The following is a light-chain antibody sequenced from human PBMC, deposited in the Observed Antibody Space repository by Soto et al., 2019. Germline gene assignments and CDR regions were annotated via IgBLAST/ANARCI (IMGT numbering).Light chain of an antibody. CDR1: TNDIGVYDF. J-gene: IGLJ1*01. Sequence: QSALTQPPSASGSPGQSVTISCPGTTNDIGVYDFVSWYQHHPGKAPRLIIYEVVQRPSGVPDRFSGSKSGNTASLTVSGLQAADEADYFCKSYAGSNTYVFGSGTKVTVL. CDR2: EVV. CDR3: KSYAGSNTYV. V-gene: IGLV2-8*01.